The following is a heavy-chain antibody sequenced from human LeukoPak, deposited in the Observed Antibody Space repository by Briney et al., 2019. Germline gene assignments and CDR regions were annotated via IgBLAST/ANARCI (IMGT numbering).Heavy chain of an antibody. CDR3: AKWKYGSDFGYFDY. V-gene: IGHV3-23*01. CDR1: GFTFSSFA. D-gene: IGHD3-10*01. Sequence: GGSLRLSCAASGFTFSSFAMSWVRQVPGKGLEWVSGISGNGATTHHADSVKGRLTISRDNSKNTLYLQMNSLRAEDTAVYYCAKWKYGSDFGYFDYWGQGTLVTVSS. CDR2: ISGNGATT. J-gene: IGHJ4*02.